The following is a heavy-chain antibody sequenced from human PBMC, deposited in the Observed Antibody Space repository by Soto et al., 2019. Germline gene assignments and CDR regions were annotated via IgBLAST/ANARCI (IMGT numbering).Heavy chain of an antibody. D-gene: IGHD6-19*01. Sequence: QVQLVQSGAEVKKPGASVKVSCKVSGYTLTELSMHWVRQAPGKGLEWMGGFDPEDGETIYAQKFQGRVTXTXDXCTDTAYMELSSLRSEDTAVYYCATARGWLPPGMDVWGQGTTVTVSS. CDR1: GYTLTELS. J-gene: IGHJ6*02. V-gene: IGHV1-24*01. CDR3: ATARGWLPPGMDV. CDR2: FDPEDGET.